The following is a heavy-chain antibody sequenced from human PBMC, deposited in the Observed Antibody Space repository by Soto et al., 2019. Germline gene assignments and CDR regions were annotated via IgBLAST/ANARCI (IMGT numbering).Heavy chain of an antibody. CDR2: VNSDGSVT. J-gene: IGHJ4*02. CDR3: ARENYDFWSGYYLDY. V-gene: IGHV3-74*01. D-gene: IGHD3-3*01. Sequence: PGGSLRLSCVVSGXTFXTYRMHXXRQAXGKWLVWFEHVNSDGSVTHYTDSVRGRFIISRDTAKNTLFLQMNSLRAEDTAVYYCARENYDFWSGYYLDYWGRGTLVTVSS. CDR1: GXTFXTYR.